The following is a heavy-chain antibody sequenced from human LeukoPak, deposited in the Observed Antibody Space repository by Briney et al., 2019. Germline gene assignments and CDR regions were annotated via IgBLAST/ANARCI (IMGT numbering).Heavy chain of an antibody. CDR2: ISSSSSYI. CDR1: GFTFSSYS. D-gene: IGHD3-22*01. J-gene: IGHJ4*02. Sequence: GGSLRLSCAASGFTFSSYSMNWVRQAPGKGLEWVSSISSSSSYIYYADSVKGRFTITRDNAKNSLYLQTNSLRAEDTAVYYCARDDPPYNYDSSGPDYWGQGTLVTVSS. CDR3: ARDDPPYNYDSSGPDY. V-gene: IGHV3-21*01.